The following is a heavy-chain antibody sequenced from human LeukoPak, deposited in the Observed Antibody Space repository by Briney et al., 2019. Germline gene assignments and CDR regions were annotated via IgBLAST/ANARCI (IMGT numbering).Heavy chain of an antibody. Sequence: GGSLRLSCAASGFTFSSYSMNWVRQAPGKELEWDSSISSSSSYIYYADSVKVRLTISRDNAKNSLYLQMNSLRAEDTAVYYCAREGDGYNSPFDYWGQGTLVTVSS. CDR3: AREGDGYNSPFDY. D-gene: IGHD5-24*01. CDR2: ISSSSSYI. CDR1: GFTFSSYS. J-gene: IGHJ4*02. V-gene: IGHV3-21*01.